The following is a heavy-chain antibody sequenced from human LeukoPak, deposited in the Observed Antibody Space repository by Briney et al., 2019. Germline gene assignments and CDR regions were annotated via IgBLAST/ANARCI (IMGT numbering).Heavy chain of an antibody. Sequence: ASVKVSCKASGCTFSGYAINWVRQAPGQGLEWMGGIIPIFTSPHYAQKLQGRVTISADESTSTVYMELNSLRSEDTAVYFCARSKKGRAIAVTGIFDYWGQGTLVTVSS. D-gene: IGHD6-19*01. J-gene: IGHJ4*02. CDR1: GCTFSGYA. CDR2: IIPIFTSP. CDR3: ARSKKGRAIAVTGIFDY. V-gene: IGHV1-69*13.